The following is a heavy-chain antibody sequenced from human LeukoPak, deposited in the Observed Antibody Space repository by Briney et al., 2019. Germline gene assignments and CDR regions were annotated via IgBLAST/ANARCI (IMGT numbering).Heavy chain of an antibody. CDR2: IKQDGSEK. J-gene: IGHJ6*03. CDR1: GFTFSSYW. D-gene: IGHD3-10*01. CDR3: ARDTQLLWFGELSEDNYYYYMDV. Sequence: PGGSLRLSCAASGFTFSSYWMSWVRQAPGKGLEWVANIKQDGSEKYYVDSVKGRFTIPRDNAKNSLYLQMNSLRAEDTAVYYCARDTQLLWFGELSEDNYYYYMDVWGKGTTVTVSS. V-gene: IGHV3-7*01.